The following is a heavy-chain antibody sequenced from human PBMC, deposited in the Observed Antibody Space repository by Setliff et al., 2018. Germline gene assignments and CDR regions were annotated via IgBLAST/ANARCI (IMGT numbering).Heavy chain of an antibody. Sequence: SVKVSCKASGGTFSSYAISWVRQAPGQGLEWMGGIIPILGIANYAQKFQGRVTITADESTSTAYMELSSLRSEDTAVYYCARIGITMIVVVNPSLFYGMDVWGQGTTVTVSS. J-gene: IGHJ6*02. CDR3: ARIGITMIVVVNPSLFYGMDV. CDR1: GGTFSSYA. V-gene: IGHV1-69*10. CDR2: IIPILGIA. D-gene: IGHD3-22*01.